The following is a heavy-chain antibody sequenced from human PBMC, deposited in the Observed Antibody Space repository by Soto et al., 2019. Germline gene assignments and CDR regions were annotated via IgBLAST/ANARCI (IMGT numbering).Heavy chain of an antibody. V-gene: IGHV3-30-3*01. CDR1: GFAFSSYP. CDR3: AREATTVGHIQLFDY. J-gene: IGHJ4*02. CDR2: ISYDGSNK. Sequence: QVQLVESGGGVVQPGSSLRLSCAASGFAFSSYPVHWVRQAPGKGLEWVALISYDGSNKYYADSVKGRLTISRDNSKNTLYLQINSLRAEDTAVYYCAREATTVGHIQLFDYWGQGTLVTVSS. D-gene: IGHD4-17*01.